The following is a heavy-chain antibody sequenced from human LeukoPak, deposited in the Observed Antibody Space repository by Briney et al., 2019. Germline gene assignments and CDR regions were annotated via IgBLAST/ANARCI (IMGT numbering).Heavy chain of an antibody. D-gene: IGHD6-19*01. Sequence: ASVKVSCKASGYTFTDYYMHWVRQAPGRGLEWMGWMDPKSGEANHAQKLQGRVIMTRDTSINTAYMELSRLRSDDTAVYYCARENISGWYYYYGMDVWGQGTTVTVSS. CDR2: MDPKSGEA. J-gene: IGHJ6*02. CDR3: ARENISGWYYYYGMDV. V-gene: IGHV1-2*02. CDR1: GYTFTDYY.